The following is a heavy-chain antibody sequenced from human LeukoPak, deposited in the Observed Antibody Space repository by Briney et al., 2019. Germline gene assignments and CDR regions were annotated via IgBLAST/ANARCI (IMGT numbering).Heavy chain of an antibody. Sequence: PSETLSLTCAVYGGSFSGYYWSWIRQPPGKGLEWIGEINHSGSTNYNPSLESRVTMSVDTSKNQFALKLSSVTAADTAVYYCAGTLGDPNNSDSSGYYYYGMDVWGQGTTVTVSS. V-gene: IGHV4-34*01. CDR1: GGSFSGYY. J-gene: IGHJ6*02. CDR3: AGTLGDPNNSDSSGYYYYGMDV. CDR2: INHSGST. D-gene: IGHD3-22*01.